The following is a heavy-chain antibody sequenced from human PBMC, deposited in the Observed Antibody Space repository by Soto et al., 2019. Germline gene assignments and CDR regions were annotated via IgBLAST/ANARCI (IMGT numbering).Heavy chain of an antibody. J-gene: IGHJ5*02. CDR3: ARQDFWSGYASP. V-gene: IGHV4-59*08. Sequence: SETLSLTCTVSGVSISSYYWSWIRQPPGKGLEWIGSIYYSGSTNYNPSLKSRVTISVDTSKNQFSLKLSSVTAADTAVYYCARQDFWSGYASPWGQGTLVTVSS. CDR2: IYYSGST. D-gene: IGHD3-3*01. CDR1: GVSISSYY.